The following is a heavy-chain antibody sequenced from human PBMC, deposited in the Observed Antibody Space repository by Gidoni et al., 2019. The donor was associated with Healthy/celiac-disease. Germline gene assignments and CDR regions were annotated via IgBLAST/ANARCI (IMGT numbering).Heavy chain of an antibody. CDR2: IYPGASDT. Sequence: ELQLVQSGAAVKTPGESLKISCKGSVYSFTSYWIGWVRQMPGKGLEWMGIIYPGASDTRYSPSFQGQVTISADKAISTAYLQWSSLKASDTAMYYCATQRVGSDSSSWYGFDPWGQGTLVTVSS. D-gene: IGHD6-13*01. J-gene: IGHJ5*02. V-gene: IGHV5-51*01. CDR3: ATQRVGSDSSSWYGFDP. CDR1: VYSFTSYW.